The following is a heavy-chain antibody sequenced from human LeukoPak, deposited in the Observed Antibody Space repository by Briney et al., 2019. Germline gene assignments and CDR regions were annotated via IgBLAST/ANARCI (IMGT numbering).Heavy chain of an antibody. D-gene: IGHD1-1*01. J-gene: IGHJ5*02. CDR3: ARAGTRNDGHNWFDP. Sequence: GGSLRLSCAASGFTFSSYAMSWVCQAPGKGLEWVANIKQDGSEKYYVDSVKGRFTISRDNAKNSLYLQMNSLRAEDTAVYYCARAGTRNDGHNWFDPWGQGTLVTVSS. V-gene: IGHV3-7*03. CDR2: IKQDGSEK. CDR1: GFTFSSYA.